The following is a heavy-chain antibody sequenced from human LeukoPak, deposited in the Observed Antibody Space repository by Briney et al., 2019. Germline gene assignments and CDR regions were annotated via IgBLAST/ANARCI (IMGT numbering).Heavy chain of an antibody. CDR1: GFSLSDYS. CDR2: ISSSSSTI. V-gene: IGHV3-48*01. D-gene: IGHD5-18*01. J-gene: IGHJ4*02. CDR3: ARDQVPRRYSYGSFGY. Sequence: GGSLRLSRAASGFSLSDYSMNWVRQAPGKGLGWVSYISSSSSTIYYADSVKGRFTISRDNAKNSLYLQMNSLRAEDTAVYYCARDQVPRRYSYGSFGYWGQGTLVTVSS.